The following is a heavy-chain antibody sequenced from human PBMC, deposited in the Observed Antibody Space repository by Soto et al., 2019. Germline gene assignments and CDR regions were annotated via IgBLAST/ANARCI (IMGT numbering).Heavy chain of an antibody. CDR1: GGSFSGYY. CDR3: ASLHSSGWYYFDY. CDR2: INHSGST. V-gene: IGHV4-34*01. Sequence: SETLSLTCAVYGGSFSGYYWSWIRQPPGKGLEWIGEINHSGSTNHNPSLKSRVTTSVDTSKNQFSLKLSSVTAADTAVYYCASLHSSGWYYFDYWGQGTLVTVSS. D-gene: IGHD6-19*01. J-gene: IGHJ4*02.